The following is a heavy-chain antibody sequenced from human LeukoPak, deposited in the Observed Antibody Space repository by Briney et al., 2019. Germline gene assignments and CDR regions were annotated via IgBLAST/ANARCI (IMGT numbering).Heavy chain of an antibody. CDR1: GGSFSGYY. CDR2: INHSGSA. CDR3: AGHTVTRVH. J-gene: IGHJ4*02. D-gene: IGHD4-17*01. Sequence: PSETLSLTCAVYGGSFSGYYWSWIRQPPGKGLEWIGEINHSGSANYNPSLKSRVTIFVDTSKNQFSLKLSSVTAADTAVYYCAGHTVTRVHWGQGTLVTVSS. V-gene: IGHV4-34*01.